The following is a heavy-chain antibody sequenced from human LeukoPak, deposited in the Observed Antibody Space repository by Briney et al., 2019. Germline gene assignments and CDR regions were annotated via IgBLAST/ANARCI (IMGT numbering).Heavy chain of an antibody. D-gene: IGHD5-12*01. Sequence: PSETLSLTCAVYGGSFSGYYWSWIRQPPGKGLEWIGEINHSGSTNYNPSLKSRVTISVDTSKNQFSLKLSSVTAADTAVYYCARHSGYDFYCFDYWGQGTLVTVSS. V-gene: IGHV4-34*01. CDR1: GGSFSGYY. CDR3: ARHSGYDFYCFDY. J-gene: IGHJ4*02. CDR2: INHSGST.